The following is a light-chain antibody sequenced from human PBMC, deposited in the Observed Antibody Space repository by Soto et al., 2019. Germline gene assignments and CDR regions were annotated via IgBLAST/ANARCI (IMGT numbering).Light chain of an antibody. CDR3: QQANSFPIT. V-gene: IGKV1D-12*01. J-gene: IGKJ5*01. CDR2: VAS. Sequence: DIQMTQSPSSVSASIGDRVTITCRASQGIRSFLAWYQQKPGKAPNLLISVASSWQSGVPSRFSGSGSGTDFTLTISSLQPEDFATYYCQQANSFPITFGQGTRLEIK. CDR1: QGIRSF.